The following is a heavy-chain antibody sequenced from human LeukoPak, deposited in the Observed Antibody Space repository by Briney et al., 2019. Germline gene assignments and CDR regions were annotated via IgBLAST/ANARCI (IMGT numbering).Heavy chain of an antibody. Sequence: SETLSLTCTVSGGSISSSDYSWGWIRQPPGKGLEWIGSIYYSGSTYYNPSLKSRVTISVDTSKNQLSLKLSSVTAADTAVYYCASARTSSRSWFTFDYWGQGILVTVSS. CDR2: IYYSGST. CDR3: ASARTSSRSWFTFDY. D-gene: IGHD6-13*01. CDR1: GGSISSSDYS. J-gene: IGHJ4*02. V-gene: IGHV4-39*01.